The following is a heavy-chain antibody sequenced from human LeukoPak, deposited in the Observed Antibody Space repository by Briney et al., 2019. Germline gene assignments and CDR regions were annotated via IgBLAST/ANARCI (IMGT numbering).Heavy chain of an antibody. D-gene: IGHD2-8*01. V-gene: IGHV4-59*01. CDR2: IYYSGST. Sequence: SSETLSLTCTVSGGSISSYYWSWIRQPPGKGLEWIGYIYYSGSTNYNPSLKSRVTISVDTSKNQFSLKLSSVTAADTAVYYCARGYCTNGVCYTGFDYWGQGTLVTVSS. CDR3: ARGYCTNGVCYTGFDY. J-gene: IGHJ4*02. CDR1: GGSISSYY.